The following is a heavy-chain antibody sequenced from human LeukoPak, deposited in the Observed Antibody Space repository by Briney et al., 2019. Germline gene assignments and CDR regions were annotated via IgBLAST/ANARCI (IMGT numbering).Heavy chain of an antibody. CDR2: IIPILGIA. CDR3: ARDISSIVVVVAATPWFDP. Sequence: GSSVKVSCKASGGTFSSYAISWVRQAPGQGLEWMGRIIPILGIANYAQKFQGRVTITADKSTSTAYMELSSLRSEDTAVYYCARDISSIVVVVAATPWFDPWGQGTLVTVSS. V-gene: IGHV1-69*04. J-gene: IGHJ5*02. D-gene: IGHD2-15*01. CDR1: GGTFSSYA.